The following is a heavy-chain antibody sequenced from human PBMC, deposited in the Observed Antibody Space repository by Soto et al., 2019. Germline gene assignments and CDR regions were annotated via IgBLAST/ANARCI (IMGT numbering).Heavy chain of an antibody. J-gene: IGHJ6*02. CDR3: AREGAGEDCGGDCHSYYGMYV. V-gene: IGHV1-8*01. Sequence: QVQLVQSGAEVKKPGASVKVSCKASGYTFTSYDINWVRQATGQGLEWMGWLTPNSGNTGYAQKFQGRVTMTRNTSISTAYMELSSRRSEDTAVYYCAREGAGEDCGGDCHSYYGMYVWGQGTTVTVSS. D-gene: IGHD2-21*02. CDR1: GYTFTSYD. CDR2: LTPNSGNT.